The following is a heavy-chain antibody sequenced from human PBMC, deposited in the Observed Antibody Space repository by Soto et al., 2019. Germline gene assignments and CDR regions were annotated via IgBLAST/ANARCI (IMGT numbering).Heavy chain of an antibody. Sequence: GGSLRLSCAASGFPFPNAWMNWVRQAPGKGLEWVGRIKSTIDGGTTDYAEPVKGRFAISRDDSNNMVYLQTNSLKIEDTAVYYCTTDSYSTIIIVRFDYWGHGTLVTVSS. D-gene: IGHD3-22*01. V-gene: IGHV3-15*07. J-gene: IGHJ4*01. CDR3: TTDSYSTIIIVRFDY. CDR1: GFPFPNAW. CDR2: IKSTIDGGTT.